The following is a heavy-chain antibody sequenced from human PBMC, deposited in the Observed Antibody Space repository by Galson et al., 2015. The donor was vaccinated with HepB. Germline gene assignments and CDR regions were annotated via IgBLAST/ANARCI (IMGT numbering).Heavy chain of an antibody. J-gene: IGHJ3*02. CDR1: GGSISPYY. V-gene: IGHV4-59*01. CDR2: IYYIRST. D-gene: IGHD2-15*01. Sequence: SETLSLTCSVSGGSISPYYWSWIRQSPGRGLEWIGYIYYIRSTNYNPSLKSRVTISVDTSKNLFSLKLRSVTAADTAVYYCARVCSGGSCYSHAFDIWGQGTMVTVSS. CDR3: ARVCSGGSCYSHAFDI.